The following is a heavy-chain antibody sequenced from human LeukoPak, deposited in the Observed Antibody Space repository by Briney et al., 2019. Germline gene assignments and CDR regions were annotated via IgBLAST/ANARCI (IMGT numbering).Heavy chain of an antibody. CDR2: IKQDGSEK. CDR1: GFTFSSYW. Sequence: GGSQRLSCAASGFTFSSYWMSWVRQAPGKGREWVANIKQDGSEKYYVDSVKCRFTISRDNAKNSLYLQMNSLRAEDTAVYYCARGWEVSAGSSFDYWGQGTLVSVSS. D-gene: IGHD1-26*01. V-gene: IGHV3-7*01. J-gene: IGHJ4*02. CDR3: ARGWEVSAGSSFDY.